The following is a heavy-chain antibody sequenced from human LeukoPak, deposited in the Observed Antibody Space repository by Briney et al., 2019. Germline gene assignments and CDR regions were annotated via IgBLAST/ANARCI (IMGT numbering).Heavy chain of an antibody. CDR2: ISGSGGST. CDR1: GGSFSGYY. CDR3: ANRLDYYYDSSGYYGAYGMDV. V-gene: IGHV3-23*01. Sequence: ETLSLTCAVYGGSFSGYYRSWIRQPPGKGLEWVSAISGSGGSTYYADSVKGRFTISRDNSKNTLYLQMNSLRAEDTAVYYCANRLDYYYDSSGYYGAYGMDVWGQGTTVTVSS. D-gene: IGHD3-22*01. J-gene: IGHJ6*02.